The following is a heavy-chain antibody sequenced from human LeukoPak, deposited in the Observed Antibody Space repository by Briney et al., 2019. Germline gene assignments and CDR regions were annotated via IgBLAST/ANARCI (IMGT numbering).Heavy chain of an antibody. Sequence: GGSLRLSCTASGFTFGDYAMSWVRQAPGKGLEWVSAISGSGGSTYYADSVKGRFTISRDNSKNTLYLQMNSLRAEDTAVYYCAKDLIRGSGSYSGWGQGTLVTVSS. V-gene: IGHV3-23*01. J-gene: IGHJ4*02. CDR2: ISGSGGST. D-gene: IGHD3-10*01. CDR3: AKDLIRGSGSYSG. CDR1: GFTFGDYA.